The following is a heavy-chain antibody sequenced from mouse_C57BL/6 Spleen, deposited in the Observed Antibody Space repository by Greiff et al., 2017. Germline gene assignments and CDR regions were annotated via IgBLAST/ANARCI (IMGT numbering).Heavy chain of an antibody. J-gene: IGHJ1*03. CDR1: GYTFTDYE. CDR3: TRGYSNSYWYFDV. CDR2: IDPETGGT. V-gene: IGHV1-15*01. Sequence: VQLQQSGAELVRPGASVTLSCKASGYTFTDYEMHWVKQTPVHGLEWIGAIDPETGGTAYNQKFKGKAILTADKSSSTAYMELRSLTSEDSAVYYCTRGYSNSYWYFDVWGTGTTVTVSS. D-gene: IGHD2-5*01.